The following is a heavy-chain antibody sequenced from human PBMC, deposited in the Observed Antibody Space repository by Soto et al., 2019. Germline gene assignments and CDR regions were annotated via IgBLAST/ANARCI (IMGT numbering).Heavy chain of an antibody. J-gene: IGHJ5*02. CDR3: ARVPSP. CDR1: GGSISSGGYS. V-gene: IGHV4-30-2*01. CDR2: IYHSGSP. Sequence: SETLSLTCSVSGGSISSGGYSWSWIRQPPGKGLEWIGYIYHSGSPYYNPSLKSRVTISVDRSKNQFSLKLSSVTAADTAVYYCARVPSPWGQGTLVTVSS.